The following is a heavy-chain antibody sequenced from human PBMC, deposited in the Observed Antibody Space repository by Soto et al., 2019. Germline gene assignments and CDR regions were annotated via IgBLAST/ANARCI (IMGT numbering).Heavy chain of an antibody. CDR2: ISSTTNYI. J-gene: IGHJ4*02. CDR3: ARESEDLTSNFDY. CDR1: GVTFTRYS. V-gene: IGHV3-21*06. Sequence: GGSLRLSCAASGVTFTRYSMNWVRQAPGKGLEWVSSISSTTNYIYYGDSMKGRFTISRDNAKNSLYLEMNSLRAEDTAVYYCARESEDLTSNFDYWGQGTLVTVS.